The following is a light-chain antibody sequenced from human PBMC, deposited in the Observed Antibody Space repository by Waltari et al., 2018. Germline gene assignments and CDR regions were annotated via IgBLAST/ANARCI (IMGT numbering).Light chain of an antibody. Sequence: QPVLTQSSSASPSLGSSVKLSCPLSIRHRDYIIAWPPQQPGKAPRYLMRLEGSGSYNKGSGVPDRFSCSSSGADRYLTISNLQSEDEADYYCETWDRYTWVFGGGTKLTVL. CDR2: LEGSGSY. J-gene: IGLJ3*02. CDR1: IRHRDYI. CDR3: ETWDRYTWV. V-gene: IGLV4-60*03.